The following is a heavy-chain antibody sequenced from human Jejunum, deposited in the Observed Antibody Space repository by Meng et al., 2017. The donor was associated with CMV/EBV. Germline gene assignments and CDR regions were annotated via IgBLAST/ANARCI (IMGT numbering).Heavy chain of an antibody. CDR3: TRSLIVGAPGYLDY. D-gene: IGHD1-26*01. V-gene: IGHV1-46*01. CDR1: GYSFTTYY. Sequence: SGYSFTTYYMHWVRQAPGQGLEWVGIINPSAGNTNYAQKFQGRFTMTSDMSTGTLYMELSGLRSEDTAMYYCTRSLIVGAPGYLDYWGQGTLVTVSS. CDR2: INPSAGNT. J-gene: IGHJ4*02.